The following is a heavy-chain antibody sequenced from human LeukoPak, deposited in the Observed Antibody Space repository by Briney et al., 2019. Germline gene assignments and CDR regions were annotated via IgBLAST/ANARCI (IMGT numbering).Heavy chain of an antibody. CDR2: ISSSSSYI. V-gene: IGHV3-21*01. CDR3: ARDLGSSSPNAY. J-gene: IGHJ4*02. CDR1: GFTLSSYS. D-gene: IGHD6-13*01. Sequence: GGSLRLSCAASGFTLSSYSMNWVRQAPGKGLEWVSSISSSSSYIYYADSAKGRFTISRDNAKNSLYLQMNSLRAEDTAVYYCARDLGSSSPNAYWGQGTLVTVSS.